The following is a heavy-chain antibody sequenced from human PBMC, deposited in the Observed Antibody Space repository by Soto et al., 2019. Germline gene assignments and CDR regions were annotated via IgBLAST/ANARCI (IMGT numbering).Heavy chain of an antibody. D-gene: IGHD3-9*01. CDR2: VYYSGTP. Sequence: SETLSLTCTVSGGSVSSATYYWNWIWQPPGKGLEWIGSVYYSGTPNYNSSLKSRVTISMDTSYNRLSLKLRSVTAADTAVYYCARDMYLRTGPWGMDVWGQGTTVTVSS. J-gene: IGHJ6*02. CDR3: ARDMYLRTGPWGMDV. CDR1: GGSVSSATYY. V-gene: IGHV4-61*01.